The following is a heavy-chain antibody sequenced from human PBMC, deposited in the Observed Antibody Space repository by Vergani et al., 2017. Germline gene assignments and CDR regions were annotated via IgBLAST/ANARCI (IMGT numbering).Heavy chain of an antibody. D-gene: IGHD3-10*01. J-gene: IGHJ5*02. V-gene: IGHV4-59*01. CDR3: RRVADFYGLGSRLLDL. CDR1: GGPMSGYY. Sequence: QVRLQESGPGLVKPSETLYLTCSVSGGPMSGYYWSWIPQPPGKELEWIGYMYHSGSTNYIHALETRVTISGDTSKNQFSLKLNSVTAADTAVYYCRRVADFYGLGSRLLDLWGQGILVTVSS. CDR2: MYHSGST.